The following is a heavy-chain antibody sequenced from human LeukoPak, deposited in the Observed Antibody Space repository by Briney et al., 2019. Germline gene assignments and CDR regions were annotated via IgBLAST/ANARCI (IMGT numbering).Heavy chain of an antibody. CDR1: GYSFTNYW. CDR3: ARHRLYYYGSGSNYRHAFDI. CDR2: IYPGDSES. D-gene: IGHD3-10*01. Sequence: GESLKISCRASGYSFTNYWIGWVRQMPGKGLEWMANIYPGDSESRYSPSFQGPVTISADKSISTAYLQWSTLKASDTAMYYCARHRLYYYGSGSNYRHAFDIWGQGTMVTVSP. V-gene: IGHV5-51*01. J-gene: IGHJ3*02.